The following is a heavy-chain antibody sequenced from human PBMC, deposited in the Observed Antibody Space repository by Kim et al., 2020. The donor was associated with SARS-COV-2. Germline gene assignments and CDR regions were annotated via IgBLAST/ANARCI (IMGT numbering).Heavy chain of an antibody. CDR3: ARLGLRGGYYDILTGYSLGY. CDR2: IYYSGST. J-gene: IGHJ4*02. CDR1: GGSISSSSYY. Sequence: SETLSLTCTVSGGSISSSSYYWGWIRQPPGKGLEWIGSIYYSGSTYYNPSLKSRVTISVDTSKNQFSLKLSSVTAADTAVYCCARLGLRGGYYDILTGYSLGYWGQGTLVTVSS. V-gene: IGHV4-39*01. D-gene: IGHD3-9*01.